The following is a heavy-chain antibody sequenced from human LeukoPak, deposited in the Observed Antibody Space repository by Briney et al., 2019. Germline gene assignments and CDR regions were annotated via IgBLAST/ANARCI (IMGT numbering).Heavy chain of an antibody. CDR2: INHSGST. CDR1: GGSFSGYY. V-gene: IGHV4-34*01. CDR3: ARGSGSSRVYYYYYYMDV. J-gene: IGHJ6*03. D-gene: IGHD1-26*01. Sequence: PSETLSLTCAVYGGSFSGYYWSWIRQPPGKGLEWIGEINHSGSTNYNPSLKSRVTISVDTSKNQFSLKLSSVTAADTGVYYCARGSGSSRVYYYYYYMDVWGKGTRVTVSS.